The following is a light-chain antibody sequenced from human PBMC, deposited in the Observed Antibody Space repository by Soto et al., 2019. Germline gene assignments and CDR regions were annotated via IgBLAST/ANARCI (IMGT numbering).Light chain of an antibody. Sequence: EIVLTQSPGTLSLSPGERATLSCRASQSVSSSYLAWYQQKPGPAPRLLIYGASSRATGIPDRFSGSGSGTDFTLTSSRLEPEDFAVYYCQHYGSSPQTFGQGTKGEIK. J-gene: IGKJ1*01. CDR2: GAS. CDR1: QSVSSSY. CDR3: QHYGSSPQT. V-gene: IGKV3-20*01.